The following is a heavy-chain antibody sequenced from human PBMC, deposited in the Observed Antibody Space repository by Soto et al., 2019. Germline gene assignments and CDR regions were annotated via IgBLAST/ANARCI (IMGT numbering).Heavy chain of an antibody. D-gene: IGHD5-18*01. CDR3: ARAPVDTAISYYYYGMDV. V-gene: IGHV4-30-4*01. Sequence: SETLSLTCTVSGGSISNGDYYWSWIRQPPGKGLEWIGYIYYSGSTYYNPSLKSRVTISVDTSKNQFSLKLSSVTAADTAVYYCARAPVDTAISYYYYGMDVWGQGTTVTVSS. CDR1: GGSISNGDYY. J-gene: IGHJ6*02. CDR2: IYYSGST.